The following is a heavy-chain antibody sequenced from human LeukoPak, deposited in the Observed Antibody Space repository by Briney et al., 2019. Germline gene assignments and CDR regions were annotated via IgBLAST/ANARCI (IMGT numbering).Heavy chain of an antibody. V-gene: IGHV4-34*01. D-gene: IGHD3-22*01. Sequence: TSETLSLTCAVYGGSFSGYYWSWIRQPPGKGLEWIGEINHSGSTNYNPSLKSRVAISVDKSKNQFSLKLTSLTAADTAVYYCVRGDSSGYYFHYWGQGTLVTVSS. CDR1: GGSFSGYY. CDR3: VRGDSSGYYFHY. J-gene: IGHJ4*02. CDR2: INHSGST.